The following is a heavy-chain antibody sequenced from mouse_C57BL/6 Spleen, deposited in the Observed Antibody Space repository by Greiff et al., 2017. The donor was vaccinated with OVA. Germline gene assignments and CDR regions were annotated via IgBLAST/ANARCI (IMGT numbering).Heavy chain of an antibody. CDR3: ERGGNYYDYDEAWFAY. V-gene: IGHV5-15*04. CDR1: GFTFSDYG. D-gene: IGHD2-4*01. Sequence: DVMLVESGGGLVQPGGSLKLSCAASGFTFSDYGMAWVRQAPRKGPEWVAFISNLAYSIYYADTVTGRFTISRENAKNTLYLEMSSLRSEDTAMYYCERGGNYYDYDEAWFAYWGQGTLVTVSA. CDR2: ISNLAYSI. J-gene: IGHJ3*01.